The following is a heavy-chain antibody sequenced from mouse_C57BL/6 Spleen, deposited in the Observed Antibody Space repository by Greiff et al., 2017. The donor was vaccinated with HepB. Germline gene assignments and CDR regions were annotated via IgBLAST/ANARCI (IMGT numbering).Heavy chain of an antibody. Sequence: VQLQQSGPELVKPGASVKISCKASGYAFSSSWMNWVKQRPGKGLEWIGRIYPGDGDTNYNGKFKGKATLTADKSSSTAYMQLSSLTSEDSAVYSCARSGYDYDGGDYYFDYWGQGTTLTVSS. CDR1: GYAFSSSW. D-gene: IGHD2-4*01. J-gene: IGHJ2*01. V-gene: IGHV1-82*01. CDR3: ARSGYDYDGGDYYFDY. CDR2: IYPGDGDT.